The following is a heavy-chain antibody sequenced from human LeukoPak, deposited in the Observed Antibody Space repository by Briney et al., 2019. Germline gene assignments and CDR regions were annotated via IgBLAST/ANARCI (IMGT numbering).Heavy chain of an antibody. CDR1: GYTFTSYY. Sequence: ASVKVSCKASGYTFTSYYLHWVRQAPGQGLERMGIINTSSGSTTYAQKFQGRVTITRDMSTSTVYMQLSSLSSEDTAVYYCARSLLWSPSDFFDMWAQGTMVTVSS. D-gene: IGHD2-21*01. V-gene: IGHV1-46*01. CDR3: ARSLLWSPSDFFDM. J-gene: IGHJ3*02. CDR2: INTSSGST.